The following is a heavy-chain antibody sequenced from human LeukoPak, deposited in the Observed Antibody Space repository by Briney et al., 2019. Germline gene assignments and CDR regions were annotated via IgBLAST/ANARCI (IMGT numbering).Heavy chain of an antibody. J-gene: IGHJ4*02. CDR3: ARGYSSRQPRTLNY. V-gene: IGHV1-2*06. CDR1: GYTFTCYY. CDR2: INPNSGGT. D-gene: IGHD6-13*01. Sequence: ASVKVSCKASGYTFTCYYMRWVRQAPGQGLEWMGRINPNSGGTNYAQKFQGRVTMTRDTSISTAYMELSRLRSGGTAVYYCARGYSSRQPRTLNYWGQGTLVTVSS.